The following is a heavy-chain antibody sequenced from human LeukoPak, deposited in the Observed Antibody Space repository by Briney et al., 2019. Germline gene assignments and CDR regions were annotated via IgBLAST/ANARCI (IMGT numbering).Heavy chain of an antibody. D-gene: IGHD2-8*02. CDR1: SGSISSGDYY. J-gene: IGHJ4*02. CDR3: ARQTYYCTSAYCHPYYFGY. V-gene: IGHV4-30-4*01. Sequence: PSETLSLTCTVSSGSISSGDYYWSWIRQPPGKGLEWIGYIYYSGNTFYSPSLKSRVTISVDTSKNQFSLKLSSVTAADTAVYYCARQTYYCTSAYCHPYYFGYWGQGTLVTVSS. CDR2: IYYSGNT.